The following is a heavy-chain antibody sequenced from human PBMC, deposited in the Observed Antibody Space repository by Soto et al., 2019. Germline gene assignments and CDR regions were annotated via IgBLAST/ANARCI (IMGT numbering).Heavy chain of an antibody. V-gene: IGHV3-48*01. CDR2: ISSSSSTI. CDR3: ARANYGDYGIDY. Sequence: GGSLRLSCAAPGFIFSSYNMNWVRQAPGKGLEWVSYISSSSSTIYYADSVKGRFTTSRDNAKNSLYLQMNSLRAEDTAVYYCARANYGDYGIDYWGQGTLVTVSS. CDR1: GFIFSSYN. D-gene: IGHD4-17*01. J-gene: IGHJ4*02.